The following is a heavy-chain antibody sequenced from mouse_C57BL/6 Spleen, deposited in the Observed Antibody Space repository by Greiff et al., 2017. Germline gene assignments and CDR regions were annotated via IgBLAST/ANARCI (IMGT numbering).Heavy chain of an antibody. J-gene: IGHJ4*01. V-gene: IGHV1-15*01. CDR1: GYTFTDYE. CDR2: IDPETGGT. CDR3: TRGLRHGGYAMDY. D-gene: IGHD2-4*01. Sequence: QVQLKQSGAELVRPGASVTLSCKASGYTFTDYEMHWVKQTPVHGLEWIGAIDPETGGTAYNQKFKGKAILTADKSSSTAYMELRSLTSEDSAVYYCTRGLRHGGYAMDYWGQGTSVTVSS.